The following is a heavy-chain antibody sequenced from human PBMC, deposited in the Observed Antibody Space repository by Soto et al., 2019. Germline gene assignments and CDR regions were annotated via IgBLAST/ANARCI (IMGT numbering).Heavy chain of an antibody. CDR3: AKASSAWYGSKNYSFDS. V-gene: IGHV3-23*01. D-gene: IGHD6-19*01. J-gene: IGHJ4*02. CDR2: IGATGGTT. Sequence: VGSLRLSCVVSGFAFSEYAMDWVRQAPGNVLEWVSEIGATGGTTNYADSVKGRYTISRDNSNNTLYLQLTNLRAEDTAMFYCAKASSAWYGSKNYSFDSWGQGTLVTVSS. CDR1: GFAFSEYA.